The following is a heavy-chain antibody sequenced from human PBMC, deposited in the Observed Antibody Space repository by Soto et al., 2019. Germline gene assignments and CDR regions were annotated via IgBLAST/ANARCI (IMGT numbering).Heavy chain of an antibody. V-gene: IGHV1-69*13. J-gene: IGHJ3*02. Sequence: SVKVSCKASGGTFSSYAISWVRQAPGQGLEWMGGIIPIFGTANYAQKFQGRVTITADESTSTAYMELRSLRSDDTAVYYCARELYYYDSSGHTGDAFDIWGQGTMVTVSS. D-gene: IGHD3-22*01. CDR2: IIPIFGTA. CDR3: ARELYYYDSSGHTGDAFDI. CDR1: GGTFSSYA.